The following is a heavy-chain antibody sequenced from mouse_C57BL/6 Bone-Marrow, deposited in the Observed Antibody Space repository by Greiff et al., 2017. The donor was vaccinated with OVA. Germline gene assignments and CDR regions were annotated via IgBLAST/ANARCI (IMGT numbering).Heavy chain of an antibody. CDR2: IWRGGST. Sequence: QVQLQQSGPGLVQPSQSLSITCTVSGFSLTSYGVHWVRQSPGKGLEWLGVIWRGGSTDYNAAFMSRLSITKDNSKSQVFFKMNSLQADDTAIYYCATYGSSYFWYFDVWGTGTTVTVSS. CDR3: ATYGSSYFWYFDV. D-gene: IGHD1-1*01. CDR1: GFSLTSYG. J-gene: IGHJ1*03. V-gene: IGHV2-5*01.